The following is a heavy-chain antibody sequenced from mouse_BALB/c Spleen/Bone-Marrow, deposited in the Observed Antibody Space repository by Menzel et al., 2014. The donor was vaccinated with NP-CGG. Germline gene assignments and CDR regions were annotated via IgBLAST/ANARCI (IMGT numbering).Heavy chain of an antibody. CDR2: INPSNGRT. CDR3: ARYDVRAWFAY. D-gene: IGHD1-1*01. Sequence: QVQLQQSGAELVKPGASVRLSCKASGYSFTTYWIHWVKQRPGQGLEWIGEINPSNGRTNYNEKFKSKATLTVDKSSSTAYMQLSSLTSEDSAVYYCARYDVRAWFAYWGQGTLVTVSA. CDR1: GYSFTTYW. J-gene: IGHJ3*01. V-gene: IGHV1S81*02.